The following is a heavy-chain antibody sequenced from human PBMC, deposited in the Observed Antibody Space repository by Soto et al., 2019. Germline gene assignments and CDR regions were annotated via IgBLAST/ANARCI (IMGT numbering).Heavy chain of an antibody. CDR1: GGSISSYY. CDR3: AREGKGIAAAGTAFDI. Sequence: SETLSLTCTVSGGSISSYYWSWIRQPPGEGLEWIGYIYYSGSTNYNPSLKSRVTISVDTSKNQFSLKLSSVTAADTAVYYCAREGKGIAAAGTAFDIWGQGTMVTVSS. J-gene: IGHJ3*02. CDR2: IYYSGST. D-gene: IGHD6-13*01. V-gene: IGHV4-59*01.